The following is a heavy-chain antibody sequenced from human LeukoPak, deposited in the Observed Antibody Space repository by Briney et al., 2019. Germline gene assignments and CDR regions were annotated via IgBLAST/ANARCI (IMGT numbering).Heavy chain of an antibody. D-gene: IGHD1-1*01. CDR2: IYYSGST. V-gene: IGHV4-59*12. CDR3: ARMGYNWNDVWY. CDR1: GGSISSYY. Sequence: SETLSLTCTVSGGSISSYYWSWIRQPPGKGLEWIGYIYYSGSTNYNPSLKSRVTISVDTSKNQFSLKLSSVTAADTAVYYCARMGYNWNDVWYWGQGTLVTVSS. J-gene: IGHJ4*02.